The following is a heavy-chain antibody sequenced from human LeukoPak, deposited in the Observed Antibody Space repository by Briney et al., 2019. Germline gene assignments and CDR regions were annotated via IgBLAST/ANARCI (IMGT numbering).Heavy chain of an antibody. CDR2: IYYSGST. D-gene: IGHD2-15*01. V-gene: IGHV4-59*01. CDR3: ARVRLGYCSGGSCYRFDP. J-gene: IGHJ5*02. Sequence: SETLSLTCTVSGASISHYYWSWIRQPPGKGLEWIGYIYYSGSTNYNPSLKSRATISVDTSKNQFSLKLSSVTAADTAVYYCARVRLGYCSGGSCYRFDPWGQGTLVTVSS. CDR1: GASISHYY.